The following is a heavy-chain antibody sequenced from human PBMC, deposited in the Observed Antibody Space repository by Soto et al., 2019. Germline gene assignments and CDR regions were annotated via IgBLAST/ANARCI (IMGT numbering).Heavy chain of an antibody. CDR3: AILREPQDYGDYYYGMDV. CDR1: GFTFSSYA. D-gene: IGHD4-17*01. V-gene: IGHV3-30*04. CDR2: ISYDGSNK. Sequence: GGSLRLSCAASGFTFSSYAMHWVRQAPGKGLEWVAVISYDGSNKYYADSVKGLFTISRDNSKNTLYLQMNSLRAEDTAVYYCAILREPQDYGDYYYGMDVWGQGTTVTVSS. J-gene: IGHJ6*02.